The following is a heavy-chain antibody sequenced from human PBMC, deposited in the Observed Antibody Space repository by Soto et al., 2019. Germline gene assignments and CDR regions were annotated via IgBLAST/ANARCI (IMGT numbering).Heavy chain of an antibody. J-gene: IGHJ3*02. Sequence: ASVKVSCKASGYTFTSYYMHWVRQAPGQGLEWMGIINPSGGSTNYAQKFQGWVTMTRDTSISTAYMELSRLRSDDTAVYYCAREKIAVAESGAFDIWGQGTMVTVSS. D-gene: IGHD6-19*01. CDR3: AREKIAVAESGAFDI. V-gene: IGHV1-2*04. CDR2: INPSGGST. CDR1: GYTFTSYY.